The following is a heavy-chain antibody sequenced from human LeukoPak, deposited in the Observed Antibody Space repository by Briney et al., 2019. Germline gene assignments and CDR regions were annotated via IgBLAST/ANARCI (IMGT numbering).Heavy chain of an antibody. CDR1: GFTFSSYA. Sequence: GGSLRLSCAASGFTFSSYAMSWVRQAPGKGLEWVSAISGSGGSTYYADSVKGRFTISRDNSKNTLYLQMNSLRAEDTAVYYCAKDPFTIFGVVTPKAADYWGQGTLVTVSP. CDR3: AKDPFTIFGVVTPKAADY. CDR2: ISGSGGST. J-gene: IGHJ4*02. D-gene: IGHD3-3*01. V-gene: IGHV3-23*01.